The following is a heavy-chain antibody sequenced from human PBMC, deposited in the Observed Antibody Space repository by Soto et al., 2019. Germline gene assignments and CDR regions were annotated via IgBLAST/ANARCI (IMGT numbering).Heavy chain of an antibody. J-gene: IGHJ5*02. CDR3: ARDRDYYDSGRSYNIGSPSS. CDR2: ISYDGNKK. CDR1: GFTFNSYA. D-gene: IGHD3-10*01. Sequence: VGSLRLSCAASGFTFNSYAMHWVRQAPGKGLEWVAVISYDGNKKYYADFVKGRFTISRDNSKNTLDLQVNSLRADDTAVYYCARDRDYYDSGRSYNIGSPSSWGQGALVTVSS. V-gene: IGHV3-30-3*01.